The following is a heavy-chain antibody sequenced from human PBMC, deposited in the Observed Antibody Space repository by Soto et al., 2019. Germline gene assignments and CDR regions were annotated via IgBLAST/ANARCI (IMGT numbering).Heavy chain of an antibody. J-gene: IGHJ4*02. Sequence: ASVKVSCKASGYTFTSYGISWVRQAPGQGLEWMGWISAYNGNTNYAQKLQGRVTMTTDTSTSTAYMELRSLRSDDTAVYYCARRFWSGYTSDYFDYWGQGTLVTVSS. D-gene: IGHD3-3*01. V-gene: IGHV1-18*01. CDR2: ISAYNGNT. CDR3: ARRFWSGYTSDYFDY. CDR1: GYTFTSYG.